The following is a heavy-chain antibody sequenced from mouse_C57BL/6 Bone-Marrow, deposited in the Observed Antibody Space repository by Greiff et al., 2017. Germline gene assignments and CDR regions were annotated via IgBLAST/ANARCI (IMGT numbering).Heavy chain of an antibody. CDR2: IRSKSNNYAT. J-gene: IGHJ1*03. CDR3: VYYGSSYREYFDV. Sequence: EVQLVESGGGLVQPKGSLKLSCAASGFSFNTYAMNWVRQAPGKGLEWVARIRSKSNNYATYYADSVKDRFTISRDDSESMLYLQMNNLKTEDTAMYYCVYYGSSYREYFDVWGTGTTVTVSS. D-gene: IGHD1-1*01. V-gene: IGHV10-1*01. CDR1: GFSFNTYA.